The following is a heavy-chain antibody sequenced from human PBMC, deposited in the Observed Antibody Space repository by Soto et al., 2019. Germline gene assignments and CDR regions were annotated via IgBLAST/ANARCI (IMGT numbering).Heavy chain of an antibody. V-gene: IGHV4-59*08. D-gene: IGHD3-9*01. CDR2: VYYTGST. CDR3: ARTVLGPDLLADSFVDYYYYMDV. CDR1: GGSISKFY. Sequence: SETLSLTCTVSGGSISKFYWSWIRKPPGKGLEWIGYVYYTGSTSYNPSLKRRVTFSADSSRGQFSLRLNSVTAADTAVYYCARTVLGPDLLADSFVDYYYYMDVWGQGTTVTVSS. J-gene: IGHJ6*03.